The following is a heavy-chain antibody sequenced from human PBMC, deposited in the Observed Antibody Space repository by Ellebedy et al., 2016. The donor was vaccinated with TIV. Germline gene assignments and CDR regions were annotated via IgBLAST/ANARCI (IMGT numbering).Heavy chain of an antibody. V-gene: IGHV1-18*04. CDR1: GSIFSAYY. CDR2: ISTKSGDT. Sequence: ASVKVSCXASGSIFSAYYMHWVRQAPGQGLEWVGWISTKSGDTHYAQKVQDRVRMTADTSTNTAYMELRSLTSDDTAVYYCAREGRDGYNSEFDFWGQGTLVTVSS. J-gene: IGHJ4*02. CDR3: AREGRDGYNSEFDF. D-gene: IGHD5-24*01.